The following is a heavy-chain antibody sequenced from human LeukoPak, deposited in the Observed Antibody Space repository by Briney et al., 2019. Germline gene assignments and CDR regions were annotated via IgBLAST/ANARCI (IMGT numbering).Heavy chain of an antibody. D-gene: IGHD5-18*01. J-gene: IGHJ4*02. CDR1: GFTFDSYA. CDR2: ISSSGSTI. V-gene: IGHV3-48*03. Sequence: GGSPRLSCAASGFTFDSYAMHWVRQAPGKGLEWVSYISSSGSTIYYADSMKGRFTISRDNAKNSLYLQMSSLRAEDTAVYYCARDRSYGSFNYWGQGTLVTVSS. CDR3: ARDRSYGSFNY.